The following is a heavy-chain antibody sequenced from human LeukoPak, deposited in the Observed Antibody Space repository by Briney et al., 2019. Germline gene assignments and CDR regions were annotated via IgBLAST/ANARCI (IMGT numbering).Heavy chain of an antibody. J-gene: IGHJ3*02. CDR2: ISYDGSNK. CDR1: GFTISSYG. Sequence: GGSLRLSCAASGFTISSYGMHWVRQAPGKGLEWVAVISYDGSNKYYADSVKGRFTISRDNSKNTLYLQMNSLRAEDTAVYYCAKVGYSSGWTPDAFDIWGQGTMVTVSS. CDR3: AKVGYSSGWTPDAFDI. V-gene: IGHV3-30*18. D-gene: IGHD6-19*01.